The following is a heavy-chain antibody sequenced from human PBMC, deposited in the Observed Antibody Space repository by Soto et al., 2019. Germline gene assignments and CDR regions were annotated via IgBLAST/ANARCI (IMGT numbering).Heavy chain of an antibody. D-gene: IGHD1-7*01. Sequence: QVQLQESGPGLVKPSGTLSLTCAVSGGSFTSNNWWTWVRQPPGQGLEWIGEIYRTGSTNYNPSLKSRVTISLDTAETQFSLKVTSLTAADTAVYYCASRDPGTSVDYWGQGTLVTVSS. CDR2: IYRTGST. CDR1: GGSFTSNNW. V-gene: IGHV4-4*02. CDR3: ASRDPGTSVDY. J-gene: IGHJ4*02.